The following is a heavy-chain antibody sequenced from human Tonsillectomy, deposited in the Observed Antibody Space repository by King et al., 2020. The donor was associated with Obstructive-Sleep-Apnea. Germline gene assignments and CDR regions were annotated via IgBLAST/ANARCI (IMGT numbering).Heavy chain of an antibody. D-gene: IGHD2-15*01. J-gene: IGHJ5*01. CDR3: ARLKTPPRFFGTHCSDNSCSQDS. CDR1: GGSISSHY. V-gene: IGHV4-59*08. CDR2: IYYSGST. Sequence: VQLQESGPGLVKPSETLSLTCTVSGGSISSHYWTWIRQLPGKGLEWIGYIYYSGSTNYNPSLKSRISISLDTSKNQFSLKLTSVTAADTAVYYCARLKTPPRFFGTHCSDNSCSQDSWGQGTLVTVSS.